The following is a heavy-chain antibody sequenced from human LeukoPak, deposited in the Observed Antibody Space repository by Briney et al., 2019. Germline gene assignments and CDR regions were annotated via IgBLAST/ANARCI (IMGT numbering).Heavy chain of an antibody. Sequence: GGSLRLSCAASGFTFSSYSMNWVRQAPGKGLEWVSYISSSSSTIYYADSVKGRFTISRDNAKNSLYLQMNSLRAEDTAVYYCARNPTAAGIDYWGQGTLVTVSS. CDR3: ARNPTAAGIDY. J-gene: IGHJ4*02. V-gene: IGHV3-48*01. D-gene: IGHD6-13*01. CDR1: GFTFSSYS. CDR2: ISSSSSTI.